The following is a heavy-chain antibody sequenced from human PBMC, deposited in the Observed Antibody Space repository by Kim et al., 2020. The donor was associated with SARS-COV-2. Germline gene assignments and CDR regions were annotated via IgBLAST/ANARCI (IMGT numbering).Heavy chain of an antibody. CDR3: TTGLRWFGLQAGYYYGIDV. D-gene: IGHD3-10*01. V-gene: IGHV3-49*03. CDR2: IRSKAYGGTT. CDR1: GFTFGDYA. J-gene: IGHJ6*02. Sequence: GGSLRLSCTASGFTFGDYAMSWFRQAPGKGLEWVGFIRSKAYGGTTEYAASVKGRFTISRDDSKSIAYLQMNSLKTEDTAVYYCTTGLRWFGLQAGYYYGIDVWGQGTTVTVSS.